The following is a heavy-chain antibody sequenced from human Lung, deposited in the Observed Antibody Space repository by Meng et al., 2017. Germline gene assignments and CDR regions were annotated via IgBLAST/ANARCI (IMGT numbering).Heavy chain of an antibody. CDR2: INHSGST. Sequence: QAQLQQWGAGLLKPSETLSLTGVVSGGSFSDYYWSWIRQPPGKGLEWIGEINHSGSTNYNPSLESRATISVDTSQNNLSLKLSSVTAADSAVYYCARGPTTMAHDFDYWGQGTLVTVSS. CDR3: ARGPTTMAHDFDY. CDR1: GGSFSDYY. D-gene: IGHD4-11*01. J-gene: IGHJ4*02. V-gene: IGHV4-34*01.